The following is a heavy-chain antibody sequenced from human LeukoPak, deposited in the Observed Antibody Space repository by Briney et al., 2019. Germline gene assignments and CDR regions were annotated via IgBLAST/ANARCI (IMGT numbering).Heavy chain of an antibody. D-gene: IGHD7-27*01. J-gene: IGHJ4*02. Sequence: ASVKVSCKASGSTFTSHHINWVLQAAGQGFEWMGWMNPDTGNTVYAQKFQGRVTMTWDTSISTAYMELDSLRSEDTAVYYCARGRPTNLGGIYWGQGTLVTVSS. V-gene: IGHV1-8*01. CDR2: MNPDTGNT. CDR3: ARGRPTNLGGIY. CDR1: GSTFTSHH.